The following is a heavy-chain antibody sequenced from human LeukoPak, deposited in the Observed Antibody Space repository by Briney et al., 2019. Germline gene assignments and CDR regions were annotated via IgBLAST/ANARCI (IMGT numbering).Heavy chain of an antibody. D-gene: IGHD6-19*01. V-gene: IGHV4-34*08. CDR3: ALQEGSGWYGAAY. CDR1: GFTLSSYA. CDR2: INHSGST. Sequence: PGGSLRLSCTASGFTLSSYAMSWVRQAPGEGLEWIGEINHSGSTNYNPSLKSRVTISVDTSKNQFSLKLSSVTAADTAVYYCALQEGSGWYGAAYWGQGTLVTVSS. J-gene: IGHJ4*02.